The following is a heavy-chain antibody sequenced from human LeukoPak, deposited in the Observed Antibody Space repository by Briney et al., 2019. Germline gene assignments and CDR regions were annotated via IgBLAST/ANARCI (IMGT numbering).Heavy chain of an antibody. Sequence: VASVKVSCKVSGYSLTELSLHWVRQAPGEGLEWMGNFDPEDGETIYAQKFQGRVTMSEDASTQTAYMELGSLRSEDRAVYYCATGRGFFDFWGQGTLVTVSS. J-gene: IGHJ4*02. CDR2: FDPEDGET. CDR3: ATGRGFFDF. V-gene: IGHV1-24*01. CDR1: GYSLTELS.